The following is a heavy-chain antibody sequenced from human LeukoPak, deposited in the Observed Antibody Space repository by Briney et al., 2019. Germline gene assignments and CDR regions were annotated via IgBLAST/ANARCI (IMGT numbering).Heavy chain of an antibody. V-gene: IGHV3-23*01. CDR2: ISGSGGST. J-gene: IGHJ4*02. CDR3: AKKPVVGFGEPYFDS. Sequence: PGGSLRLSCAASGFTFSSYAMSWVRQAPGKGLEWVSGISGSGGSTYYADSVKGRFTISRDNPKKTLYLQMNSLRVEDTGVYFCAKKPVVGFGEPYFDSWGQGSLVTVSS. CDR1: GFTFSSYA. D-gene: IGHD3-10*01.